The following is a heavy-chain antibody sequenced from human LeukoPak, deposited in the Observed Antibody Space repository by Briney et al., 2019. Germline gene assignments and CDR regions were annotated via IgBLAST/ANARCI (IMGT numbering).Heavy chain of an antibody. CDR2: TSFDGSNK. CDR1: GFTFNNYA. Sequence: AGGSLRLSCTASGFTFNNYAMHWVRQAPGKGLEWVAVTSFDGSNKYYGDSVKGRFTISRDNSKNTLFLQMNSLRAEDTAVYYCAKDLYSSGWYRRSVAFDIWGQGTMVTVSS. J-gene: IGHJ3*02. V-gene: IGHV3-30*04. D-gene: IGHD6-19*01. CDR3: AKDLYSSGWYRRSVAFDI.